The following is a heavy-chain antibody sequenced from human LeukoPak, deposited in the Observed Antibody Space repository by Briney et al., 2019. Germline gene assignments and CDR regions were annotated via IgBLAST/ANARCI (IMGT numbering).Heavy chain of an antibody. V-gene: IGHV3-21*01. CDR2: ISGSSRYI. J-gene: IGHJ4*02. D-gene: IGHD6-19*01. Sequence: TGGSLRLSCAASGFSFSVYSIDWVRQAPGKGLEWVPSISGSSRYIHHADSVKGRFTISRDNAKNSAFLQMNSLRAEDTAVYYCARVGYTSGWYFDYWGRGTLVTVSS. CDR1: GFSFSVYS. CDR3: ARVGYTSGWYFDY.